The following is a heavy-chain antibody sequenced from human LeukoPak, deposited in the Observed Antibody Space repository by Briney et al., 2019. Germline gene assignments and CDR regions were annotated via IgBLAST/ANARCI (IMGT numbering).Heavy chain of an antibody. CDR3: ASAGIDRWELLTHAFDI. V-gene: IGHV1-18*01. CDR2: INVYNGNT. Sequence: GASVKVSCKASGYTFTSYGINWVRQAPGQGLEWMGWINVYNGNTNNAQKLQGRVTMTTDTSTSTAYMELRSLRSDDTAVYYYASAGIDRWELLTHAFDIWGQGTMVTVSS. D-gene: IGHD1-26*01. J-gene: IGHJ3*02. CDR1: GYTFTSYG.